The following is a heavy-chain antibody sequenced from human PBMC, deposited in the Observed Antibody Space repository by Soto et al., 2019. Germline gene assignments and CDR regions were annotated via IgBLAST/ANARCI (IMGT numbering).Heavy chain of an antibody. Sequence: QVQLVESGGGVVQTGRSLRLSCAASGFTFCSYGMHWVRQAPGKGLEWVAVIWYDGSNKYYADSVKGRFTISRDNSKNTLYLQMNSLRAEDTAVYYCARDWDYGDPWGQGTLVTVSS. CDR3: ARDWDYGDP. J-gene: IGHJ5*02. CDR2: IWYDGSNK. D-gene: IGHD4-17*01. CDR1: GFTFCSYG. V-gene: IGHV3-33*01.